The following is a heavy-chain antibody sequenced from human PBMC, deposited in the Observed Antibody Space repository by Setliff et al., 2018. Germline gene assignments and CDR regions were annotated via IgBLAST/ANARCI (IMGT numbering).Heavy chain of an antibody. J-gene: IGHJ4*02. D-gene: IGHD5-18*01. CDR2: IYYSGST. Sequence: PSETLSLTCTVSGGSISSGDYYWSWIRQPPGKGLEWIGYIYYSGSTYYNPSLKSRVTISVDTSKNQFSLKLSSVTAADTAVYYCASLSPLRGYSYGIDYWGQGTLVTVSS. CDR1: GGSISSGDYY. V-gene: IGHV4-30-4*08. CDR3: ASLSPLRGYSYGIDY.